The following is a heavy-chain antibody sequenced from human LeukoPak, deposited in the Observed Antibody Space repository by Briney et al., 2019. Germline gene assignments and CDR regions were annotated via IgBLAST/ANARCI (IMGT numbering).Heavy chain of an antibody. Sequence: PGGSLRLSCAASGFTFSSYEMNWVRQAPEKGLEWVSYISSSSNTMYYADSVKGRFTISRDNAKNSLYLQMNSLRDEDTAVYYCARAFDYWGQGTLVAVSS. CDR1: GFTFSSYE. CDR2: ISSSSNTM. CDR3: ARAFDY. J-gene: IGHJ4*02. V-gene: IGHV3-48*03.